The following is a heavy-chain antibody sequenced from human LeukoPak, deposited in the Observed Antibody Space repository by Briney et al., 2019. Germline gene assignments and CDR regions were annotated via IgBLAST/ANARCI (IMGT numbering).Heavy chain of an antibody. CDR3: ARGDYYYYYYGMDV. Sequence: SVKVSCKASGGTFSSYAISWVRQAPGQGLEWMGRIIPIFGIANYAQKFQGRVTITADKSTSTAYMELSSLRSEDTAVYYCARGDYYYYYYGMDVWGQGTTVTVS. CDR1: GGTFSSYA. D-gene: IGHD3-16*01. V-gene: IGHV1-69*04. J-gene: IGHJ6*02. CDR2: IIPIFGIA.